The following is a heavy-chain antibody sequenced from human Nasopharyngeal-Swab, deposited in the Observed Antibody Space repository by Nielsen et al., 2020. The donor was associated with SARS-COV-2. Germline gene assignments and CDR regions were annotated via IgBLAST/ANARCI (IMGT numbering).Heavy chain of an antibody. CDR2: ISSSGGVI. V-gene: IGHV3-11*01. CDR1: GFSFSDYY. CDR3: ARWGYSGSGIY. J-gene: IGHJ4*02. Sequence: GESLKISCVASGFSFSDYYMSWIRQAPGKGLEWLSYISSSGGVIYYADSVRGRFTISRDNAKNSLHLQMNSLRADDTAVYYCARWGYSGSGIYWGQGTLVTVSS. D-gene: IGHD3-10*01.